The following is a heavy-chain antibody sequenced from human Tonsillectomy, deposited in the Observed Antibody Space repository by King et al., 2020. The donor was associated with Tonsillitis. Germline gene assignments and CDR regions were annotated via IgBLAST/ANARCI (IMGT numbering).Heavy chain of an antibody. CDR3: AKDRPYTGSY. CDR2: VSSDGGTE. D-gene: IGHD1-26*01. V-gene: IGHV3-30*18. CDR1: GFIFSNYG. J-gene: IGHJ4*02. Sequence: VQLVESGGGVVQPGRSLRLSCAASGFIFSNYGMHWVRQAPGKGLEWVAVVSSDGGTEYYADSVKGRFTISRDNSKNTLYLQMGSRRPEDTAVYYCAKDRPYTGSYWGQGTLLTVSS.